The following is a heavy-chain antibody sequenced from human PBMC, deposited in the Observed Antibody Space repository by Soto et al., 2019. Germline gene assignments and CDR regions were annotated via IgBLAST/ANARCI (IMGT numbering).Heavy chain of an antibody. V-gene: IGHV4-4*02. Sequence: SETLSLTCAVSGGSISSSNWWSWVRQPPGKGLEWIGEIYHSGSTNYNPSLKSRVTISVDKSKNQFSLKLSSVTAADTAVYYCARCKGGVAGIIDSWGQGTLVTVSS. D-gene: IGHD6-19*01. J-gene: IGHJ4*02. CDR1: GGSISSSNW. CDR3: ARCKGGVAGIIDS. CDR2: IYHSGST.